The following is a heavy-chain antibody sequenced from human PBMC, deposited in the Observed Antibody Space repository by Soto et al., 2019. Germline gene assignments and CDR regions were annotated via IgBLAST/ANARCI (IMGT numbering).Heavy chain of an antibody. CDR1: GFTFSDYY. D-gene: IGHD3-10*01. CDR3: ARESAMRGLVSVSNCLHP. CDR2: ISSRSSTI. V-gene: IGHV3-11*01. Sequence: PGGSLRLSCAASGFTFSDYYMSWIRQAPGKGLEWVSYISSRSSTIFYADSVKGRFTISRDNVKNSLYLQLNSLRAEDTAVYYWARESAMRGLVSVSNCLHPWGQATLVT. J-gene: IGHJ5*02.